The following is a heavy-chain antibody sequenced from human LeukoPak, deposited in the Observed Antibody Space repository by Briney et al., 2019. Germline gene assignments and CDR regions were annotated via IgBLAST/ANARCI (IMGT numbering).Heavy chain of an antibody. D-gene: IGHD1-26*01. Sequence: GGSLRLSCAASRFIFSIYAMHWVRQAPGKGLEWVAFIRYDGSEKYYADSVKGRFTISRDNSKNTLYLQMNSLRAEDTAVYYCAKANLNSGSAWYFDLWGRGTLVTVSS. CDR1: RFIFSIYA. CDR3: AKANLNSGSAWYFDL. J-gene: IGHJ2*01. V-gene: IGHV3-30*02. CDR2: IRYDGSEK.